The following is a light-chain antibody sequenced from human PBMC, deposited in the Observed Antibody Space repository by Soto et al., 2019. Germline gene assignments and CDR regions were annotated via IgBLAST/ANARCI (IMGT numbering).Light chain of an antibody. J-gene: IGLJ3*02. CDR3: SSYTSSSTRV. V-gene: IGLV2-14*01. CDR1: SSDVGGYNY. Sequence: QSALTQPASVSGSPGQSITISCTGTSSDVGGYNYVSWYQQHPGKAPKLMIYEVSNRPSGVSNRFSGAKSGNTAFLTISGLQAEDEADYYFSSYTSSSTRVFGGGTKLTVL. CDR2: EVS.